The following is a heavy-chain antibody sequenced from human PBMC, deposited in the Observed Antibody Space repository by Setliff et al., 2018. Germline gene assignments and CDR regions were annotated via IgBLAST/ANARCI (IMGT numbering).Heavy chain of an antibody. CDR3: ARHVGTRSRGYNYYYYFMDV. Sequence: GSLRGYAVFWGWNRQSPGKELEWIGSAYYNGDSYYNPSLKSRVTMSVDTSRNQFSLHLISVTAADTAVYYCARHVGTRSRGYNYYYYFMDVWGKGTTVTVSS. CDR1: GSLRGYAVF. V-gene: IGHV4-39*01. CDR2: AYYNGDS. J-gene: IGHJ6*03. D-gene: IGHD3-10*01.